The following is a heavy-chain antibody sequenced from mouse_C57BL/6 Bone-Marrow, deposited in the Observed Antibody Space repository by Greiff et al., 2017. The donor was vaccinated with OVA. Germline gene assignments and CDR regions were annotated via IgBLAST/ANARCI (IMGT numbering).Heavy chain of an antibody. D-gene: IGHD1-1*01. CDR1: GYTFTSYG. CDR2: IYPRSGNT. CDR3: AREGDYYGSSPFGY. V-gene: IGHV1-81*01. J-gene: IGHJ2*01. Sequence: QVHVKQSGAELARPGASVKLSCKASGYTFTSYGISWVKQRTGQGLEWIGEIYPRSGNTYYNEKFKGKATLTADKSSSTAYMELRSLTSEDSAVYFCAREGDYYGSSPFGYWGQGTTLTVSS.